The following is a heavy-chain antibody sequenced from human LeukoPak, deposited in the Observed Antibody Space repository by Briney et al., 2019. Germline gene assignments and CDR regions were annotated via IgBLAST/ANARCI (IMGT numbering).Heavy chain of an antibody. CDR3: ARDLDITYYYASGSSRGPGY. D-gene: IGHD3-10*01. J-gene: IGHJ4*02. CDR1: GFIFSGSA. Sequence: GGSLRLSCAASGFIFSGSAMNWVRQAPGKGLEWVSSINGVSSHIYYADSVKGRFTISRANSKNTLYVQMNSLRAEDTAVYYCARDLDITYYYASGSSRGPGYWGQGTLVTVSS. CDR2: INGVSSHI. V-gene: IGHV3-21*04.